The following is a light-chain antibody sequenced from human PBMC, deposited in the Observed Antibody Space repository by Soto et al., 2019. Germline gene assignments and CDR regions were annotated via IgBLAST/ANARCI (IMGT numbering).Light chain of an antibody. CDR2: LNSDGSH. CDR3: QTWGTGTVV. V-gene: IGLV4-69*01. CDR1: SGHSSYD. Sequence: QSVLTQSPSASASLGASVKLTCTRSSGHSSYDIAWHQQQPEKGPRYLMKLNSDGSHSKGDGIPDRFSGSSSGAERYLTISSLQSEDEADYYCQTWGTGTVVFGGGTKLTVL. J-gene: IGLJ2*01.